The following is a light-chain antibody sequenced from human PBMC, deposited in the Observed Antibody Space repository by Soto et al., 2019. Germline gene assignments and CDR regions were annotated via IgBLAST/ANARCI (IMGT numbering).Light chain of an antibody. V-gene: IGKV3D-15*01. Sequence: EIVMTQSPAALSLSPGERITISCRASQSVGRSLAWYQQRPGQAPRLLIYGASTRATGTPVRFSGIGSGTEFTLTISSLQSEDFVVYYCHQYYEWPLTFGGGTKVDIK. J-gene: IGKJ4*01. CDR3: HQYYEWPLT. CDR1: QSVGRS. CDR2: GAS.